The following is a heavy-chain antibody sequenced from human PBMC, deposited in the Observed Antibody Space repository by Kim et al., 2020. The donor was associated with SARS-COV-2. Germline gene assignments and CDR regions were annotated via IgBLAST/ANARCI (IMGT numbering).Heavy chain of an antibody. CDR3: AKDVRSSSETPFDY. CDR1: GCAFNSYG. D-gene: IGHD6-6*01. CDR2: IWYDGSNK. J-gene: IGHJ4*02. V-gene: IGHV3-33*06. Sequence: GGSLRLSCAASGCAFNSYGMHWVRQAPGKGLEWVAVIWYDGSNKYYADSVKGRFTISRDNSKNTLYLQMNSLRAEDTAVYYCAKDVRSSSETPFDYWGQG.